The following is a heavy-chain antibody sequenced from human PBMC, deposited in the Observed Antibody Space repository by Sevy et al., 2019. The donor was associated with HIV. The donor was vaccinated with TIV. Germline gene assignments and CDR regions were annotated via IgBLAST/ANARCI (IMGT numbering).Heavy chain of an antibody. CDR1: GFTFSSYA. J-gene: IGHJ4*02. Sequence: GGSLRLSCAASGFTFSSYAMSWVRQAPGKGLEWVSAISGSGGSTYYATSVKGRFTISRNNSDKTLNLQMNSLRAEETAVYYCAKDPSPGYSYGYGYYFDYWGQGTLVTVSS. V-gene: IGHV3-23*01. D-gene: IGHD5-18*01. CDR3: AKDPSPGYSYGYGYYFDY. CDR2: ISGSGGST.